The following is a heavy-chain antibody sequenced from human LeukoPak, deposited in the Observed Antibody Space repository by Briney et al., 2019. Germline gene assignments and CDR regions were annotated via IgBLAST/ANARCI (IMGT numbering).Heavy chain of an antibody. CDR2: INWNGGST. J-gene: IGHJ4*02. V-gene: IGHV3-20*04. Sequence: RPGGSLRLSCAASGFIFDDYGMSWVRQAPGKGLEWVSGINWNGGSTGYADSVKGRLTISRDNAKNSLYLQMNSLRAEDTVLYYCARPYYGSGSYRDPFDYWGQGTLVTVSS. D-gene: IGHD3-10*01. CDR3: ARPYYGSGSYRDPFDY. CDR1: GFIFDDYG.